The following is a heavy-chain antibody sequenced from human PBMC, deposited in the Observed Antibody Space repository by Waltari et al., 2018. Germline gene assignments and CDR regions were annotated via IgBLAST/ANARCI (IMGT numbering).Heavy chain of an antibody. CDR1: GSTFTSHY. D-gene: IGHD2-8*01. CDR2: INPASGST. Sequence: QVQLVQSGAEVKKPGASVKVSCKASGSTFTSHYLHWVRQAPGHGLAWMGMINPASGSTIYTQKFQGTVTMTRDRSTTTVYLELNSLRSEDTAVYYCTRDLMGDVGNYWGQGTLVTVSS. V-gene: IGHV1-46*01. CDR3: TRDLMGDVGNY. J-gene: IGHJ4*02.